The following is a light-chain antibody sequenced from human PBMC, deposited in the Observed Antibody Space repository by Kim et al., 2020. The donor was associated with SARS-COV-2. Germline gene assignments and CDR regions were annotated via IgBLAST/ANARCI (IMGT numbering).Light chain of an antibody. CDR3: QNYNGAPLT. V-gene: IGKV1-27*01. Sequence: LSASVGDRVTITCRASHGISNYLAWYQQKPGKVPKFLIYAASTLLSGVPTRFSGSGYGTDFSLTISSLQPEDVATYYCQNYNGAPLTFGGGTKVDIK. CDR1: HGISNY. J-gene: IGKJ4*01. CDR2: AAS.